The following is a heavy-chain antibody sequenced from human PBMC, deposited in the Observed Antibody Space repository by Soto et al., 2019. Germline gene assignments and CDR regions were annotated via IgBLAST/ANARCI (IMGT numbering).Heavy chain of an antibody. Sequence: QVRLVQSEAEVKKAGSSVKVSCKASGGTFISDAFTWVRQAPGQGLEWMGGVIPMFPKANYAQKFQGRATITADKSTSTVYMELHSLKSEDTALYYCARCHSDSSGPGYLDSWGQGTLVTVTS. CDR2: VIPMFPKA. D-gene: IGHD3-22*01. J-gene: IGHJ4*02. V-gene: IGHV1-69*06. CDR3: ARCHSDSSGPGYLDS. CDR1: GGTFISDA.